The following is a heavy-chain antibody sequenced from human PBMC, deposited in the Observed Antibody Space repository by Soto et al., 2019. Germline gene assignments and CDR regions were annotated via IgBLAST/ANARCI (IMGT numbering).Heavy chain of an antibody. CDR2: ISTTSSYI. Sequence: EVQLVESGGGLVKPGGSLRLSCAASGFTFSSYSMNWVRQAPGKGLEWVSSISTTSSYIYYADSVKGRFTISRDNARNSLYLQMNSLRAEDTAVYYCARDRCSSYSCYHFDYWGQGTLVTVSS. CDR1: GFTFSSYS. J-gene: IGHJ4*02. CDR3: ARDRCSSYSCYHFDY. D-gene: IGHD2-15*01. V-gene: IGHV3-21*01.